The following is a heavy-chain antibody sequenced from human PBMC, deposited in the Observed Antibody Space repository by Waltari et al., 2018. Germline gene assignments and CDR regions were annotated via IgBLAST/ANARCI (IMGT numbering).Heavy chain of an antibody. CDR3: ARDSVSCSGGSCYQFFQP. J-gene: IGHJ1*01. D-gene: IGHD2-15*01. Sequence: QVQLQESGPGLVKPSQTLSLTCTVSGGSVTSRDYYWTWIRQPPGKGLEWIGYNYYSGSTDYTPSLKSRVTISIDTSKNQFSLELNSVTAADTAVYYCARDSVSCSGGSCYQFFQPWGQGTLVTVSS. CDR2: NYYSGST. V-gene: IGHV4-30-4*08. CDR1: GGSVTSRDYY.